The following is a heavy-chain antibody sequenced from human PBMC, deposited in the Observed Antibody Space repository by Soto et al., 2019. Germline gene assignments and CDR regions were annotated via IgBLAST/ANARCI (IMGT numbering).Heavy chain of an antibody. V-gene: IGHV3-23*01. CDR2: IRGSGGST. J-gene: IGHJ4*02. CDR3: AKGFGISWQYYLDY. CDR1: GFSFASYA. Sequence: EVQLLESGGGLVQPGGSLRLSCAAPGFSFASYAMNWVRQAPGKGLEWVSGIRGSGGSTYYADSVKGRFTISRDNSKNTLYLQLSSLRVEDTAVYYCAKGFGISWQYYLDYWGQGTLVTVSS. D-gene: IGHD3-10*01.